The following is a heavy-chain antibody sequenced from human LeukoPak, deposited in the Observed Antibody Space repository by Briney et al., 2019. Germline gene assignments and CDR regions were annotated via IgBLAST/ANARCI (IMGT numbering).Heavy chain of an antibody. CDR2: ISAYNGNT. Sequence: ASVKVSCKASGYTFTSYGISWVRQAPGQGLEWMGWISAYNGNTNYAQKLQGRVTMTTDTSTSTAYMELRSLRSDDTAGYYCARPTSVVVVAASPLTPPWFDPWGQGTLVTVSS. CDR1: GYTFTSYG. J-gene: IGHJ5*02. V-gene: IGHV1-18*04. CDR3: ARPTSVVVVAASPLTPPWFDP. D-gene: IGHD2-15*01.